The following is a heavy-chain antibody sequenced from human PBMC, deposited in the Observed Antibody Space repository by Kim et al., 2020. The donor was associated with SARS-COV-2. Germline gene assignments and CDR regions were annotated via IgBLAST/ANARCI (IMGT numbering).Heavy chain of an antibody. Sequence: ASVKVSCKASGDIFTNYGIHWVRQAPGQRLEWMGRINVGNGNTLNSQKFQGRVTITRDTSASTAYMELSSLRSEDTAVYYCTRYYDNSRFDSWGQGTLVTVSS. D-gene: IGHD3-22*01. CDR3: TRYYDNSRFDS. V-gene: IGHV1-3*01. J-gene: IGHJ4*02. CDR2: INVGNGNT. CDR1: GDIFTNYG.